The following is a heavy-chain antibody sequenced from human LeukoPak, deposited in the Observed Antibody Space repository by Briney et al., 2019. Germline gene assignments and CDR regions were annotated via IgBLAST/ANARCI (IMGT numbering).Heavy chain of an antibody. CDR3: ASRTQNYYDSSRFDY. CDR2: TYYRSKWYN. D-gene: IGHD3-22*01. CDR1: GDSVSSNSAA. Sequence: SQTLSLTCAIPGDSVSSNSAAWNWIRQSPSRGLEWLGRTYYRSKWYNDYAVSVKSRITINPDTSKNQFSLQLNSVTPEDTAVYYCASRTQNYYDSSRFDYWGQGTLVTVSS. V-gene: IGHV6-1*01. J-gene: IGHJ4*02.